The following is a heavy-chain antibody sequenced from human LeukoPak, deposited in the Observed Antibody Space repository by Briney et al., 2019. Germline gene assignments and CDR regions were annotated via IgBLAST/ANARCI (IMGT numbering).Heavy chain of an antibody. J-gene: IGHJ5*02. Sequence: GASVKVSCKASGYTFTSYYMHWVRQAPGQGLEWMGIINPSGGSTSYAQKFQGRVTMTRDMSTSTVYMELSSLRSEDTAVYYCAREIRAVPAANGWFDPWGRGTLVTVSS. CDR3: AREIRAVPAANGWFDP. D-gene: IGHD2-2*01. CDR1: GYTFTSYY. V-gene: IGHV1-46*01. CDR2: INPSGGST.